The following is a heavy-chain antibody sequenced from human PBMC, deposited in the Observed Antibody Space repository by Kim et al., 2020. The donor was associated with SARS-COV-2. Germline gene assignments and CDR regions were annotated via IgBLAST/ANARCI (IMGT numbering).Heavy chain of an antibody. CDR2: ISYDGSNK. CDR1: GFTFSSYG. J-gene: IGHJ4*02. Sequence: GGSLRLSCAASGFTFSSYGMHWVRQAPGKGLEWVAVISYDGSNKYYADSVKGRFTISRDNSKNTLYLQMNSLRAEDTAVYYCAKHALMFDYWGQGTLVTVSS. CDR3: AKHALMFDY. V-gene: IGHV3-30*18.